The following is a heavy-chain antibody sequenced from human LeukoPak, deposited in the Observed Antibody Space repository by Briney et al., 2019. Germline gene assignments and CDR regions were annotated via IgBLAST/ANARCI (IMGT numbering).Heavy chain of an antibody. Sequence: GGSLRLSCAASGFTFSSYAMSWVRQAPGKGLEWVSAISGSGGSTYYADSVKGRFTISRDNSKNTLYLQMNSLRAEDTAVYYCGNPLFGGGWYVGNSGGQGPRATVSS. V-gene: IGHV3-23*01. CDR1: GFTFSSYA. J-gene: IGHJ5*01. D-gene: IGHD6-19*01. CDR2: ISGSGGST. CDR3: GNPLFGGGWYVGNS.